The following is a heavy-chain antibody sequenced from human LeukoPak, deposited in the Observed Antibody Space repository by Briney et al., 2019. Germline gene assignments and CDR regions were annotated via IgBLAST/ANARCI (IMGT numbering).Heavy chain of an antibody. J-gene: IGHJ4*02. D-gene: IGHD1-14*01. CDR2: VDPEDGEP. Sequence: ASVKISCKDSGYTFTDYYMHWVQQAPGKGLEGMGLVDPEDGEPIYAEKFQGRVTITADTSTDTAYMQLSRLRSEPTAVYYCATRLSPPSEWGQGTLVTVSS. V-gene: IGHV1-69-2*01. CDR3: ATRLSPPSE. CDR1: GYTFTDYY.